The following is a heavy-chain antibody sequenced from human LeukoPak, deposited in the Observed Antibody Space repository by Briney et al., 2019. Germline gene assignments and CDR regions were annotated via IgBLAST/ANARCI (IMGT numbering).Heavy chain of an antibody. D-gene: IGHD3-10*01. Sequence: ASVKVSCKASGNTFTNNGISWVRQAPGQGLEWMGWISAYNGNTNYAQKLRGRVTMTTDTSTSTAYMELRSLRSDDTAVYYCARDQGYYGSGIDYWGQGTLVTVSS. V-gene: IGHV1-18*01. CDR3: ARDQGYYGSGIDY. CDR2: ISAYNGNT. J-gene: IGHJ4*02. CDR1: GNTFTNNG.